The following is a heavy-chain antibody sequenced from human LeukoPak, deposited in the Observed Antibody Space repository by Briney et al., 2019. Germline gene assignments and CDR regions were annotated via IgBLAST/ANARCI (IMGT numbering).Heavy chain of an antibody. J-gene: IGHJ4*02. Sequence: PGGSLRLSCAASGFTVSSNYMNWVRQAPGKGLEWVSSISSSSSYIYYADSVKGRFTISRDNAKNSLYLQMNSLRAEDTAVYYCASEDYYDSSGYSYWGQGTLVTVSS. CDR1: GFTVSSNY. CDR2: ISSSSSYI. D-gene: IGHD3-22*01. CDR3: ASEDYYDSSGYSY. V-gene: IGHV3-21*03.